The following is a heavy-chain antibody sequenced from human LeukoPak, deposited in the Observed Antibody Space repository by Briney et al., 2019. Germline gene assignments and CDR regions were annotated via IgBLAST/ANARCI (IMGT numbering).Heavy chain of an antibody. CDR3: AREVPWVWNFDL. CDR1: GGSISSGDYY. Sequence: SQTLSLTCTVSGGSISSGDYYWSWIRQPPGTGLEWIGYIYYSGSAYYNPSLKSRVTISVDTSKNQFSLKLNSVTAADTAVYYCAREVPWVWNFDLWGRGTLVTVSS. J-gene: IGHJ2*01. D-gene: IGHD1-26*01. CDR2: IYYSGSA. V-gene: IGHV4-30-4*01.